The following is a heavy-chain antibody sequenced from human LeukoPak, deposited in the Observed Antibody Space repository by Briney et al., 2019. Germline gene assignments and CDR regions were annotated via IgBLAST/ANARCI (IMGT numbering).Heavy chain of an antibody. Sequence: PSETLSLTCAVYGGSFSGYYWSWLRQPPGKGLEWIGEIKHSGTTNYNVSLKSRVTMSVETSKNQFSLKLSSVTAADTAVYYCARRHQKGSSNSCYDFWGRGTLVTVSS. CDR1: GGSFSGYY. J-gene: IGHJ4*02. CDR2: IKHSGTT. D-gene: IGHD2-2*01. CDR3: ARRHQKGSSNSCYDF. V-gene: IGHV4-34*01.